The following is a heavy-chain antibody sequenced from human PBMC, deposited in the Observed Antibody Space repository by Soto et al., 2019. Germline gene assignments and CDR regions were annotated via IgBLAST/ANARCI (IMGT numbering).Heavy chain of an antibody. D-gene: IGHD2-21*01. Sequence: QLQLQESGPGLVKPSETLSLTCTVSGGSISSSSFYWAWIRQPPGKGLEWIGSIYYSGSTYYNPSLKSRVRISVDTSKYRFSLKLSAVTAADTAVYYCATSGVDCNNYGDFDCWGQGTLVTVSS. CDR1: GGSISSSSFY. V-gene: IGHV4-39*02. CDR2: IYYSGST. J-gene: IGHJ4*02. CDR3: ATSGVDCNNYGDFDC.